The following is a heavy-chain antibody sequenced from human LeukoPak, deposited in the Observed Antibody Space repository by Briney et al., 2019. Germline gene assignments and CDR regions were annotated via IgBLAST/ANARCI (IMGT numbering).Heavy chain of an antibody. D-gene: IGHD3-9*01. CDR2: IKSKTDGGTT. CDR1: GFTFSSYA. V-gene: IGHV3-15*01. J-gene: IGHJ4*02. Sequence: GGSLRLSCAASGFTFSSYAMSWVRQAPGKGLEWVGRIKSKTDGGTTDYAAPVKGRFTISRDDSKNTLYLQMNSLKTEDTAVYYCTTDPDNYDILTGYSDFDYWGQGTLVTVSS. CDR3: TTDPDNYDILTGYSDFDY.